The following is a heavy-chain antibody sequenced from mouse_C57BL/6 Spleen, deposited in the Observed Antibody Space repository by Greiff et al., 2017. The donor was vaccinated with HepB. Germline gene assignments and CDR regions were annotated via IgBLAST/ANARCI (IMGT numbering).Heavy chain of an antibody. CDR1: GYTFTSYW. CDR2: IYPGSGST. V-gene: IGHV1-55*01. J-gene: IGHJ3*01. CDR3: ARFDYGHDGRFAY. D-gene: IGHD2-2*01. Sequence: QVQLQQPGAELVKPGASVKMSCKASGYTFTSYWITWVKQRPGQGLEWIGDIYPGSGSTNYNEKFKSKATLTVDTSSSTAYMQLSSLTSEDSAVYYCARFDYGHDGRFAYWGQGTLVTVSA.